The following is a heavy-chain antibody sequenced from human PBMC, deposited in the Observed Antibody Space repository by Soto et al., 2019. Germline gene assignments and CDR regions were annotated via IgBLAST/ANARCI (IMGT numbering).Heavy chain of an antibody. D-gene: IGHD3-9*01. Sequence: GGSLRLSCAASGFTFSGYAMSWVRQSPGKGLEWVSAISGSGGSTYYADSVKGRFTISRDNSKNTLYLQMNSLRAEDTAVYYCAKDYDILTGYAGHFDYWGQGTLVTVSS. CDR1: GFTFSGYA. V-gene: IGHV3-23*01. J-gene: IGHJ4*02. CDR3: AKDYDILTGYAGHFDY. CDR2: ISGSGGST.